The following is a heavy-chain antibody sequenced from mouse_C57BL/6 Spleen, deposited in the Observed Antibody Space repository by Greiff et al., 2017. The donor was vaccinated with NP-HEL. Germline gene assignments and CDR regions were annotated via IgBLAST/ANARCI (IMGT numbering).Heavy chain of an antibody. D-gene: IGHD2-3*01. J-gene: IGHJ4*01. V-gene: IGHV3-1*01. CDR3: ARGLLRPYYAMDY. CDR1: GYSITSGYD. CDR2: ISYSGST. Sequence: EVQLKESGPGMVKPSQSLSLTCTVTGYSITSGYDWHWIRHFPGNKLEWMGYISYSGSTNYNPSLKSRISITHDTSKNHFFLKLNSVTTEDTATYYCARGLLRPYYAMDYWGQGTSVTVSS.